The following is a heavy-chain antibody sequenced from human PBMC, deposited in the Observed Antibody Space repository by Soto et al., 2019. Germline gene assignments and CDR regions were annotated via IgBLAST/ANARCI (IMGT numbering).Heavy chain of an antibody. CDR3: AKMLDDILNWFDP. V-gene: IGHV3-23*01. J-gene: IGHJ5*02. Sequence: SGGSLRLSCAASGFTFSSHVMSWVRQAPGKGLQWVSGISGGGAGTYYADSVKGRFTITRDNSKDTLYLQMNSLRAEDTAIYYCAKMLDDILNWFDPWGQGTLVTVSS. D-gene: IGHD3-9*01. CDR2: ISGGGAGT. CDR1: GFTFSSHV.